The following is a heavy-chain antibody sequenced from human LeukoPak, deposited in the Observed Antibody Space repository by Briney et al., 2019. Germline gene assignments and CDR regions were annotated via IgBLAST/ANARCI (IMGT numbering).Heavy chain of an antibody. D-gene: IGHD5-12*01. Sequence: SETLSLTCTVSGGSISSYYWNWIRQSPTKGLEWIGYISYSGSTNYNPSLKSRVTISLDTSKNQFSLKVRSVTAADTAVYYCARGFDSKSTYFDYWGQGTLVTVSS. CDR2: ISYSGST. J-gene: IGHJ4*02. CDR3: ARGFDSKSTYFDY. V-gene: IGHV4-59*01. CDR1: GGSISSYY.